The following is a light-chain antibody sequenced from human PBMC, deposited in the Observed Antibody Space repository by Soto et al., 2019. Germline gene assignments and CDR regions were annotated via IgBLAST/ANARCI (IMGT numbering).Light chain of an antibody. CDR1: QSVSSY. Sequence: EIVLTQSPGTLSLSVGERVTLSCRASQSVSSYLAWYQQTPGQAPRLLIYDTSNRATGTQDRFSGSGSGIDFTLTISTLEPEDFTVYFCQQYGSSPLTFGGGTTVEIK. CDR3: QQYGSSPLT. J-gene: IGKJ4*01. V-gene: IGKV3-20*01. CDR2: DTS.